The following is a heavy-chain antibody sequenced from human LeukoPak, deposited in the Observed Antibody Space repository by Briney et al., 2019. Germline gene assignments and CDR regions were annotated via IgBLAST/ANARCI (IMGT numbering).Heavy chain of an antibody. J-gene: IGHJ4*02. CDR3: ARGFGPDY. D-gene: IGHD3-10*01. Sequence: GGSLRLSCAASGFTFSTPWMTWVRQAPGKGLEWVANINPDGSAKYYVDSVKGRFAISRDNAKISLFLQMNSLRAEDTAVYYCARGFGPDYWGQGTLVTVSS. V-gene: IGHV3-7*01. CDR2: INPDGSAK. CDR1: GFTFSTPW.